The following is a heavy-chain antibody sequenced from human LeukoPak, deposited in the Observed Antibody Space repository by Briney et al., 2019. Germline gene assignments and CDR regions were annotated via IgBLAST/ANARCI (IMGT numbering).Heavy chain of an antibody. D-gene: IGHD4-17*01. CDR2: ISDSGGST. J-gene: IGHJ6*02. V-gene: IGHV3-23*01. CDR3: AKHVGDYPHYYGVDV. Sequence: GGSVRLSCAASGFIFSSYGMSWVRQAPGKGLEWVSSISDSGGSTYSANSMKGRFTISRDNSKNTLYLQMNSLRAEDTAVYYCAKHVGDYPHYYGVDVWGQGTTVTVSS. CDR1: GFIFSSYG.